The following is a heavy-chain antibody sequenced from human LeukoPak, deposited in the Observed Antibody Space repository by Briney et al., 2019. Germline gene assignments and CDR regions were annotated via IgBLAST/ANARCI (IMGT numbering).Heavy chain of an antibody. CDR3: ARTEGTVAYDS. Sequence: VGSLRLSCAASGFTFSNYWTHWVRQAPGKGLVWFSRINSDGSGTTYADSVRGRFTISRDNAKNTLYLQVNSLRAEDTAVYYCARTEGTVAYDSWGQGTLVTVSS. CDR2: INSDGSGT. D-gene: IGHD4-23*01. V-gene: IGHV3-74*01. J-gene: IGHJ5*01. CDR1: GFTFSNYW.